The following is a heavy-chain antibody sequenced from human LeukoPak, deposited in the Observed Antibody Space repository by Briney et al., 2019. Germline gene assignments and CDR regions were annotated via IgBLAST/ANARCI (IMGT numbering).Heavy chain of an antibody. CDR3: TRGSDTVFGVSRDGFDY. D-gene: IGHD3-3*01. V-gene: IGHV3-49*03. Sequence: PGGSLGLSCTASGFTFGDYAMSWFRQAPGKGLEWVGFIRSKAYGGTTEYAASVKGRFTISRDDSKSIAYLQMNSLKTEDTAVYYCTRGSDTVFGVSRDGFDYWGQGTLVTVSS. CDR1: GFTFGDYA. J-gene: IGHJ4*02. CDR2: IRSKAYGGTT.